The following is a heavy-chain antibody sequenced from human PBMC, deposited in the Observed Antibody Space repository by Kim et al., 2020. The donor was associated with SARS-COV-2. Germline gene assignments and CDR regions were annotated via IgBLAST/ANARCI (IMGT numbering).Heavy chain of an antibody. CDR1: GYTFTSYG. V-gene: IGHV1-18*01. CDR3: ARVVEDMATTPSDAFDI. CDR2: ISAYNGNT. J-gene: IGHJ3*02. D-gene: IGHD1-1*01. Sequence: ASVKVSCKASGYTFTSYGISWVRQAPGQGLEWMGWISAYNGNTNYAQKLQGRVTMTTDTSTNTAYMELRSLRSDDTAVYYCARVVEDMATTPSDAFDIWGQGTMVTVSS.